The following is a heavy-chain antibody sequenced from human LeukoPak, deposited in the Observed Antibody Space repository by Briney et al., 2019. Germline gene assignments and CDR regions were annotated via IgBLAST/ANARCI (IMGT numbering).Heavy chain of an antibody. CDR3: ASRGDFWSGYAFAI. J-gene: IGHJ3*02. D-gene: IGHD3-3*01. CDR2: ISSSSSYI. Sequence: GGSLRLSCAASGFTFSSYSMNWVRQAPGKGLEWVSSISSSSSYIYYADSVKGRFTISRDNAKNSLYLQMNSLRAEDTAVYYCASRGDFWSGYAFAIWGQGTMVTVSS. CDR1: GFTFSSYS. V-gene: IGHV3-21*01.